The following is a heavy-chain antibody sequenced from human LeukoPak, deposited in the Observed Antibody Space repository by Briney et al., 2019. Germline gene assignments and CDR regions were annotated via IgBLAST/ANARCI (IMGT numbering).Heavy chain of an antibody. CDR3: ARLSGWYSSRPFDY. D-gene: IGHD6-19*01. J-gene: IGHJ4*02. CDR2: IYYSGST. Sequence: PSETLSRTCTVSGGSISSGDYYWRWIRQPPGKGLEWIGYIYYSGSTYYNPSLKSRVTISVDTSKNPFSLKLSSVTAADTAVYYCARLSGWYSSRPFDYWGQGTLVTVSS. V-gene: IGHV4-30-4*08. CDR1: GGSISSGDYY.